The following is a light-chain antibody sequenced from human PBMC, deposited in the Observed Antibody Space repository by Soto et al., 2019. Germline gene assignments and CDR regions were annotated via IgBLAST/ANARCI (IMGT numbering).Light chain of an antibody. V-gene: IGKV3-20*01. Sequence: ELVLAESGGSVAFCRGGRATISSRASRDVSSNYLAWYQQKPGQAPRLLIYGASTRATDMSGTFSGRGSGTEFTLTISNVRPEDFAVYYCQQYRSWPRTFGQGTKVDIK. CDR1: RDVSSNY. J-gene: IGKJ1*01. CDR2: GAS. CDR3: QQYRSWPRT.